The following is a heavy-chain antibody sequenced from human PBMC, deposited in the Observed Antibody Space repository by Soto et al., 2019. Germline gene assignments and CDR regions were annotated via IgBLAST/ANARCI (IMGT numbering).Heavy chain of an antibody. V-gene: IGHV3-23*01. D-gene: IGHD2-21*02. J-gene: IGHJ4*02. CDR3: AKVPLIFGVVTALFDY. CDR2: ISGSGGST. Sequence: GGSLRLSCAASGFTFSSYVMSWVRQAPGKGLEWVSVISGSGGSTYYADSVKGRFTISRDNSKNTVYLQMNSLRAEDTAVYYCAKVPLIFGVVTALFDYGGQGTLVTVSS. CDR1: GFTFSSYV.